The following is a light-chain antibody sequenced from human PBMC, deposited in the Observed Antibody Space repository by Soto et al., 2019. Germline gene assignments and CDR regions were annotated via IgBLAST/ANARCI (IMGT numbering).Light chain of an antibody. J-gene: IGLJ2*01. Sequence: QSALTQPASVSVSPGQSITISCTGTSSDVGSHNFVSWYQQRPGKAPKLMIFEVTKRPSGVSSRFSASKSGNTASLTISGVQAEDEADYYCCSYAGTTTWVFGGGTQLTVL. CDR2: EVT. CDR3: CSYAGTTTWV. CDR1: SSDVGSHNF. V-gene: IGLV2-23*02.